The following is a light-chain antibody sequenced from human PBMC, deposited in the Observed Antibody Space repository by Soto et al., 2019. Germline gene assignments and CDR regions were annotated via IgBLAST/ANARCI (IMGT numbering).Light chain of an antibody. J-gene: IGKJ4*01. CDR1: QSISSY. CDR2: LAS. V-gene: IGKV1-9*01. CDR3: QSLNRFPHS. Sequence: DIQMTQSPSSLSASVGDRVTITCRASQSISSYLNWYQQKPGKAPKLLIYLASTLHSGVPSSFSGSGSGTDFSLTISSLQPEDAATYYCQSLNRFPHSFGGGTKVDIK.